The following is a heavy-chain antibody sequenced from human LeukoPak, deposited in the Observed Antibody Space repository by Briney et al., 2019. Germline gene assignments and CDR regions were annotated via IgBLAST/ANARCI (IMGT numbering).Heavy chain of an antibody. Sequence: SETLSLTCTVSGGSISSSSYYWGWIRQPPGKGLEWIGSIYYSGSTYYNPSLKSRVTISVDTSKNQFSLKLSSVTAADTAVYYCARQGGSRYYYYMDVWGKGTTVTVSS. J-gene: IGHJ6*03. CDR1: GGSISSSSYY. D-gene: IGHD1-26*01. CDR3: ARQGGSRYYYYMDV. V-gene: IGHV4-39*01. CDR2: IYYSGST.